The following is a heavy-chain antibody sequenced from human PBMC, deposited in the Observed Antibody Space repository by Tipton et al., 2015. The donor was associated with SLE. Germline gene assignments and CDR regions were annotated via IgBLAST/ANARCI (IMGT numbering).Heavy chain of an antibody. CDR1: GASISSGSYY. CDR2: INTSGST. D-gene: IGHD1-26*01. J-gene: IGHJ3*02. CDR3: ARHLDGTYGSHAFDI. Sequence: TLSLTCTASGASISSGSYYWSWIRQPAGKGLEWIGRINTSGSTSYNPSLKSRVTISVDTSKNQFSLELSSVTAADTAVYYCARHLDGTYGSHAFDIWGQGTMVTVSS. V-gene: IGHV4-61*02.